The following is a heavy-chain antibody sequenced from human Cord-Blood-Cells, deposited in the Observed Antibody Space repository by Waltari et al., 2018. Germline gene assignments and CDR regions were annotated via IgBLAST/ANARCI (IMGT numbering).Heavy chain of an antibody. D-gene: IGHD7-27*01. CDR2: IKSKTDGGTT. V-gene: IGHV3-15*01. Sequence: EVQLVESGGGLVKPGGSLRLSCAASGFTFGNAWMRWVRQAPWKGLEWVGRIKSKTDGGTTDYAAPVKGRFTISRDDSKNTLYLQMNGLKTEDTAVYYCTTEPSQANWGSRPGYWGQGTLVTVSS. J-gene: IGHJ4*02. CDR1: GFTFGNAW. CDR3: TTEPSQANWGSRPGY.